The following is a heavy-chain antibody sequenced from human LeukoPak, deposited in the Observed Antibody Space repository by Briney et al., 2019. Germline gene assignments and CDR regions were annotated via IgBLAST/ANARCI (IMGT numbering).Heavy chain of an antibody. CDR2: IYYSGST. CDR3: ARLQAAAAGTDWFDP. D-gene: IGHD6-13*01. J-gene: IGHJ5*02. CDR1: GGSISSSSYY. V-gene: IGHV4-39*01. Sequence: PSETLSLTCTVSGGSISSSSYYWGWIRQPPGKGLEWIGSIYYSGSTYYNPSLKSRVTISVDTSKNQFSLKLSSVTAADTAVYYCARLQAAAAGTDWFDPWGQGTLVTVSS.